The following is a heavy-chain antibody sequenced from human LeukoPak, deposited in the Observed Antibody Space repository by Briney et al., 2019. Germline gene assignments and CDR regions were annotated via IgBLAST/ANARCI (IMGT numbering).Heavy chain of an antibody. V-gene: IGHV3-23*01. CDR1: GFTFTISA. J-gene: IGHJ3*02. Sequence: GGSLRLSCAASGFTFTISAMAWVRQAPGKGLEWVSGISGSGDRKDYADSVKGRVTISRDNRKNTLHLEMNSLRVEDTAVYYCAKGADSGGWLLDAFDIGGQGTMVTVSS. D-gene: IGHD6-19*01. CDR3: AKGADSGGWLLDAFDI. CDR2: ISGSGDRK.